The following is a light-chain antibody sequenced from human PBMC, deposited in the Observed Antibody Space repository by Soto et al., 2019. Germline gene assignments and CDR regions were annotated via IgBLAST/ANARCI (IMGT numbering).Light chain of an antibody. CDR1: SSEVGGYNY. Sequence: QSALTQPRSVSGSPGQSVTISCTGTSSEVGGYNYVSWYQQYPGKAPKLLIYDVTKRPSGVPDRFSGSKSGNTASLTISGLQTEDEADYHCCSYVGSFVVFGGGTQLTVL. CDR3: CSYVGSFVV. V-gene: IGLV2-11*01. J-gene: IGLJ2*01. CDR2: DVT.